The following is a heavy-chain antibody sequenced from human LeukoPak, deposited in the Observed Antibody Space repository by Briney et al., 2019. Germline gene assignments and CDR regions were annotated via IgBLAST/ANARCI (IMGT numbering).Heavy chain of an antibody. CDR2: IYYSGST. J-gene: IGHJ4*02. CDR1: GGSINSYY. Sequence: PSETLSLTCTVSGGSINSYYWSWIRQPPGKGLEWIGYIYYSGSTNYNSSLKSRVTISVDTSKNQFSLNLSSVTAADAAVYYCARHAHWYSIFDYWGQGTLVTVSS. D-gene: IGHD4-11*01. V-gene: IGHV4-59*08. CDR3: ARHAHWYSIFDY.